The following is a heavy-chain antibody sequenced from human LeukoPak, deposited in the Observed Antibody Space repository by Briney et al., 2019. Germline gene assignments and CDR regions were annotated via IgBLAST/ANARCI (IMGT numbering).Heavy chain of an antibody. CDR2: TNPNSGNT. D-gene: IGHD3-16*02. CDR1: GYTFTSYV. Sequence: ASVKVSCKASGYTFTSYVINWVRQATGQGLEWMGWTNPNSGNTGYAQKFQGRVTMTRNTSISTAYMELSSLRSEDTAVYYCARGVGSAYYDYVWGSYRSGVDYWGQGTLVTVSS. V-gene: IGHV1-8*01. J-gene: IGHJ4*02. CDR3: ARGVGSAYYDYVWGSYRSGVDY.